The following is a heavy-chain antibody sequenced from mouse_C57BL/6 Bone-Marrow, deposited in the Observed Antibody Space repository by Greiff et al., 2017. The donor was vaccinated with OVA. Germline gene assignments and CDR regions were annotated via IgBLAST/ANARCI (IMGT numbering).Heavy chain of an antibody. V-gene: IGHV3-6*01. CDR3: ARRWLLHHYAMDY. CDR1: GYSITSGYY. D-gene: IGHD2-3*01. Sequence: DVQLQESGPGLVKPSQSLSLTCSVTGYSITSGYYWNWIRQFPGNKLEWMGYISYDGSNNYNPSLKNRISITRDTSKNQFFLKLNSVTTEDTATYYCARRWLLHHYAMDYWGQGTSVTVSS. CDR2: ISYDGSN. J-gene: IGHJ4*01.